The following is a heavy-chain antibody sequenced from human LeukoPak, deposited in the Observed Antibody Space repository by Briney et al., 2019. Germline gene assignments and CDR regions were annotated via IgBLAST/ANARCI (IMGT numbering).Heavy chain of an antibody. Sequence: ASVKVSCKASGYTFTSYGISWVRQAPGQGLEWMGWISAYNGNTNYAQKLQGRVTMTTDASTSTAYMELRSLRSDDTAVYYCARDTYCGGACQLFSDYWGQGTLVTVPS. V-gene: IGHV1-18*01. CDR2: ISAYNGNT. CDR1: GYTFTSYG. D-gene: IGHD2-21*02. CDR3: ARDTYCGGACQLFSDY. J-gene: IGHJ4*02.